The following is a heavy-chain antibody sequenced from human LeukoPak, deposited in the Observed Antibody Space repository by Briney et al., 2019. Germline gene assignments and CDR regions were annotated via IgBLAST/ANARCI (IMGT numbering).Heavy chain of an antibody. CDR2: IKQDGSEK. CDR1: GFTFSSYW. CDR3: ARDESLEMATIFDY. D-gene: IGHD5-24*01. J-gene: IGHJ4*02. V-gene: IGHV3-7*01. Sequence: GGSLRLSCAASGFTFSSYWMSWVRQVPGKGLEWVANIKQDGSEKYYVDSVKGRFTISRDNAKNSLYLQMNSLRAEDTAVYYCARDESLEMATIFDYWGQGTLVTVSS.